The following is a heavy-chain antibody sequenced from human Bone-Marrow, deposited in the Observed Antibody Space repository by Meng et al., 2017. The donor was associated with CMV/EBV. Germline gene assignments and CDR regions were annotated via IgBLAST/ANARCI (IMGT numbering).Heavy chain of an antibody. CDR3: TSFVPGIAAAGRDY. V-gene: IGHV3-73*01. Sequence: GESLKISCAASGFTFSGSAMHWVRQASGKGLEWVGRIRSKANSYATAYAASVKGRFTISRDDSKNTAYLQMNSLKTEDTAVYYCTSFVPGIAAAGRDYWGQGNLVNVSS. CDR1: GFTFSGSA. D-gene: IGHD6-13*01. CDR2: IRSKANSYAT. J-gene: IGHJ4*02.